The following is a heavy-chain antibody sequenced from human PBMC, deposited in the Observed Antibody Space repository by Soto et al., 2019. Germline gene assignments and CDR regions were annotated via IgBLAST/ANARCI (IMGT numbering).Heavy chain of an antibody. CDR1: GYSFTTTW. V-gene: IGHV5-10-1*01. Sequence: GESLKISCKGSGYSFTTTWISWVRQMPGEGLEWMGRIDPSDSYTNYSPSFQGHVTISADKSISTAYLQWSSLKASDTAMYYCARSGYCNDGGCYHLEYWGRGTLVTVSS. CDR2: IDPSDSYT. CDR3: ARSGYCNDGGCYHLEY. D-gene: IGHD2-15*01. J-gene: IGHJ4*02.